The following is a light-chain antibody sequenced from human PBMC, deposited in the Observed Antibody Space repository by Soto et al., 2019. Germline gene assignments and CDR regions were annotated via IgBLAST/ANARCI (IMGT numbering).Light chain of an antibody. Sequence: QLVLTQPPSASGSPGQSVTISCTGTSSDVGDYNYVSWYQQHPGKAPKLMIYEVSKRPSGVPDRFSGSKSANTASLTVSGLQAEDEADYYCSSYAGSNNVVFGGGTKVTVL. J-gene: IGLJ2*01. CDR3: SSYAGSNNVV. CDR1: SSDVGDYNY. V-gene: IGLV2-8*01. CDR2: EVS.